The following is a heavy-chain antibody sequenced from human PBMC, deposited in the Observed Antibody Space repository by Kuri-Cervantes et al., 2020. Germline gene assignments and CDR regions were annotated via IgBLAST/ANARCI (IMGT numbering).Heavy chain of an antibody. Sequence: ETLSLTCAASGFTFSSYAMSWVRQAPGKGLEWVSVISGSGGSTYYADSVKGRFTISRDNSKNTLYLQMSSLRAEDTAVCYCVVIAVADKTDYWGQGTLVTVSS. CDR2: ISGSGGST. J-gene: IGHJ4*02. CDR3: VVIAVADKTDY. V-gene: IGHV3-23*01. D-gene: IGHD6-19*01. CDR1: GFTFSSYA.